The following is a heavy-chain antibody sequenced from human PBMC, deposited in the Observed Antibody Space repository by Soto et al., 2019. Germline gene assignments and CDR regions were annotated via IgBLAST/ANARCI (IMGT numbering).Heavy chain of an antibody. V-gene: IGHV3-30-3*01. J-gene: IGHJ4*02. CDR3: ARERAHRDYFDY. Sequence: QVQLVESEGGVVPPGRSLRLSCAASGITFSRYAMHWVRQAPGKGLEWVAVISNDGALKFYADSVKGRFTISRDNSKSTLYLQMDSLRADDTAVYYCARERAHRDYFDYWGQGTLLTVSS. CDR1: GITFSRYA. CDR2: ISNDGALK.